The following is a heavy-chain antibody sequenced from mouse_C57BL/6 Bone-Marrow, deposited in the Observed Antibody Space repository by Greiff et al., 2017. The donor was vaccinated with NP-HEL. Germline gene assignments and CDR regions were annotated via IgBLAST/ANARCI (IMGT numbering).Heavy chain of an antibody. CDR1: GYTFTSYG. J-gene: IGHJ3*01. V-gene: IGHV1-81*01. CDR2: IYPRSGNT. CDR3: ARAPAWLAY. Sequence: VQLQQSGAELARPGASVKLSCKASGYTFTSYGISWVKQRTGQGLEWIGEIYPRSGNTYYNEKFKGKATLTADKSSSTAYMELRSLTSEDSAVYFCARAPAWLAYWGQGTLVTVSA.